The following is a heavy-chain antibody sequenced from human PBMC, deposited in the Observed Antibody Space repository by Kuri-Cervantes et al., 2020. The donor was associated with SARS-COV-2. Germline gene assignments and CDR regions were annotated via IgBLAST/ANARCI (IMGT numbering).Heavy chain of an antibody. Sequence: LSLTCAVYGGSFSDYYMSWIRQAPGKGLEWVSYISSSGSTIYYADSVKGRFTISRDNAKNSLYLQMNSLRAEDTAVYYCARVPRRYWYFDLWGRGTLVTVSS. J-gene: IGHJ2*01. CDR1: GGSFSDYY. V-gene: IGHV3-11*01. CDR3: ARVPRRYWYFDL. CDR2: ISSSGSTI.